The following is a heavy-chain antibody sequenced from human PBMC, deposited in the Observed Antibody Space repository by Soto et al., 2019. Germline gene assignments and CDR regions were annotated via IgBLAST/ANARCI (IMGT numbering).Heavy chain of an antibody. V-gene: IGHV3-30*18. CDR3: AKDIGITIFGVAILYGMDV. Sequence: GGSLRLSCAASGFTFSSYGMHWVRQAPGKGLEWVAVISYDGSNKYYADSVKGRFTISRDNSKNTLYLQMSSLRAEDTAVYYCAKDIGITIFGVAILYGMDVWGQGTTVTVSS. CDR1: GFTFSSYG. D-gene: IGHD3-3*01. CDR2: ISYDGSNK. J-gene: IGHJ6*02.